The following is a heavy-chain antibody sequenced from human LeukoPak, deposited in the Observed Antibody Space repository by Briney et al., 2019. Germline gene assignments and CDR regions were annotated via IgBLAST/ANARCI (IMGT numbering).Heavy chain of an antibody. CDR1: GFTFSTYW. D-gene: IGHD5-24*01. CDR2: IGASGEST. V-gene: IGHV3-23*01. J-gene: IGHJ3*01. Sequence: PGGSLRLSCAASGFTFSTYWMRWVRQAPGKGLEWVSLIGASGESTYYADSVKGRFTISRDNSKNTLSLQMNSLRVEDTAIYFCAKDIQLSTWGLGTMVTVSS. CDR3: AKDIQLST.